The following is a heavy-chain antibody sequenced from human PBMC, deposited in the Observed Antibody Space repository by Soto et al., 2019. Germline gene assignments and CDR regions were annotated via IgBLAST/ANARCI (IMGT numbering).Heavy chain of an antibody. Sequence: EVQLLESGGGLVQPGGSLRLSCAASGFTFSSYAMSWVRQAPGKGLEWVSAISGSGGSTYYADSVKGRFTISRDNSKNSLYLQMNSLRAEDTAVYYCANSLTIFGVVPSDAFDIWGQGTMVTVSS. CDR2: ISGSGGST. J-gene: IGHJ3*02. CDR1: GFTFSSYA. D-gene: IGHD3-3*01. CDR3: ANSLTIFGVVPSDAFDI. V-gene: IGHV3-23*01.